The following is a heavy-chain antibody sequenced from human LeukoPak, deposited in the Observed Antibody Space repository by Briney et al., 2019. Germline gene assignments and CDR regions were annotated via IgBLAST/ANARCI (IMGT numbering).Heavy chain of an antibody. V-gene: IGHV3-15*01. CDR1: GFTFSNAW. J-gene: IGHJ4*02. D-gene: IGHD3-10*01. Sequence: GGSLRLSCAASGFTFSNAWMSWVRQAPGKGLEWVGRIKSKTDGGTTDYAAPVKGRFTISRDDSKNTLYLQMNSLKTEDTAVYYCTTTERHIPWFGDLFDSWGQGTLVTVSS. CDR2: IKSKTDGGTT. CDR3: TTTERHIPWFGDLFDS.